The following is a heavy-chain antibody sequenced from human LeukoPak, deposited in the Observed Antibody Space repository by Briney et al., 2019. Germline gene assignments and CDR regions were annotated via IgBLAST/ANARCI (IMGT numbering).Heavy chain of an antibody. J-gene: IGHJ4*02. V-gene: IGHV3-7*01. CDR2: IKQDGSEK. CDR1: GFTFSSRDW. CDR3: AKNRVVFNWNYAYYFDD. D-gene: IGHD1-7*01. Sequence: GGSLRLSCVASGFTFSSRDWMTWVRQAPGKGLEWVANIKQDGSEKNYVDSVKGRFTISRDNAKNSVDLQMNSLRVEDTAVYYCAKNRVVFNWNYAYYFDDWGQGTLVTVSS.